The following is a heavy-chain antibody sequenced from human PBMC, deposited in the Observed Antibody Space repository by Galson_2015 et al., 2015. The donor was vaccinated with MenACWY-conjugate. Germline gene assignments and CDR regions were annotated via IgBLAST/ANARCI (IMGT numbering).Heavy chain of an antibody. V-gene: IGHV3-53*01. D-gene: IGHD2-2*01. CDR3: ARYCSSNSCSHGGGGMDV. J-gene: IGHJ6*02. Sequence: RTNYADSVKGRFTISRDNSKNKVYLQMDSLRAEDTAVYYCARYCSSNSCSHGGGGMDVWGQGTTVTVSS. CDR2: RT.